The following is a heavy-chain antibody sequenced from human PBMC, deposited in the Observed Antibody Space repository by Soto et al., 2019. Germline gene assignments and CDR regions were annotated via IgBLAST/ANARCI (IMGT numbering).Heavy chain of an antibody. V-gene: IGHV3-11*01. Sequence: GGSLRLSCAASGFSLSDYYMSWIRQAPGEGLEWVSYISSSGSTTHYADSVKGRFTISKDNAKNSVYLRMNSLRAEDTAVYYCARVRGDSSGSYYFDYWGQGTLVTVSS. CDR1: GFSLSDYY. D-gene: IGHD3-22*01. CDR3: ARVRGDSSGSYYFDY. J-gene: IGHJ4*02. CDR2: ISSSGSTT.